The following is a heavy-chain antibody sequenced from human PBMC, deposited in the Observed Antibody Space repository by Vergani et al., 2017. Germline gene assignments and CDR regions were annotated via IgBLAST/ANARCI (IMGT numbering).Heavy chain of an antibody. CDR1: GGSISSGGYY. V-gene: IGHV4-31*03. Sequence: QVQLQESGPGLVKPSQTLSLTCTVSGGSISSGGYYWSWIRQHPGKGLEWIGYIYYSGSTYYNPSHKSRVTISVDTSKNQFSLKLSSVTAADTAVYYCARGMDDYGDYVEFGAFDIWGQGTMVTVSS. CDR2: IYYSGST. D-gene: IGHD4-17*01. J-gene: IGHJ3*02. CDR3: ARGMDDYGDYVEFGAFDI.